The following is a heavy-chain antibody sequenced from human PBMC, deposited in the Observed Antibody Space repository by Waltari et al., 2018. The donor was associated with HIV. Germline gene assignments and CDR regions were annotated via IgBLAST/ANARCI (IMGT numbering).Heavy chain of an antibody. D-gene: IGHD3-3*01. CDR1: GGSLSGFL. V-gene: IGHV4-34*02. CDR2: IVHDGTT. Sequence: VQLEQWGTGLLKPSETLSLTCAVYGGSLSGFLWSWVCQPPGKGLEWIGDIVHDGTTNYNPALKSRATVSITGSKNQFSLKLNSMTAADTGVYYCARLEALLPGVVIVRDVWGQGTLVTVSS. J-gene: IGHJ4*02. CDR3: ARLEALLPGVVIVRDV.